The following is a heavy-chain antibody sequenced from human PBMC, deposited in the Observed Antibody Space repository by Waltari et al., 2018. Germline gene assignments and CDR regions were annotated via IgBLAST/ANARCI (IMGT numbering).Heavy chain of an antibody. CDR3: AHYGDYDRAPFDH. J-gene: IGHJ4*02. CDR1: GFSLSTGGLG. D-gene: IGHD4-17*01. CDR2: IYWNGDK. V-gene: IGHV2-5*01. Sequence: QITLKESGPTLVTPTQPLTLTCTFSGFSLSTGGLGVVWIRQVPGKALECLALIYWNGDKRHSPSLKSRLTITKDTSENQVVLTMTNMDPVDTGTYYCAHYGDYDRAPFDHWGQGILVTVSS.